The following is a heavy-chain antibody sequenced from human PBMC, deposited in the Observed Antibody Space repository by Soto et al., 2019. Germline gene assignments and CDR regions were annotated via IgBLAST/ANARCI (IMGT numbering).Heavy chain of an antibody. CDR2: IYYSGST. V-gene: IGHV4-61*08. Sequence: SETLSLTCSVSGGSVSSGVYYWSWIRQPPGKGLEWIGFIYYSGSTNYNPSLKSRVTISVDPSKNQFSLKLSSVTAADTAVYYCVRGRXWAYCGGDCHPHNWFDPWGQGTLVTVSS. CDR3: VRGRXWAYCGGDCHPHNWFDP. D-gene: IGHD2-21*02. CDR1: GGSVSSGVYY. J-gene: IGHJ5*02.